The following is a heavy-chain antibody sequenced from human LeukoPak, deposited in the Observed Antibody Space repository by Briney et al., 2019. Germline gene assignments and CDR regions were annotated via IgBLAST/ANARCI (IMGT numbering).Heavy chain of an antibody. V-gene: IGHV3-20*04. D-gene: IGHD2-15*01. J-gene: IGHJ4*02. CDR2: ISWNGGST. Sequence: GGSLRLSCAASGFTFSSYAMSWVRQAPGKGLEWVSGISWNGGSTGYADSVKGRFTISRDNAKNSLYLQMNSLRAEDTALYYCARFSRGRWSYFDYWGQGALVTVSS. CDR3: ARFSRGRWSYFDY. CDR1: GFTFSSYA.